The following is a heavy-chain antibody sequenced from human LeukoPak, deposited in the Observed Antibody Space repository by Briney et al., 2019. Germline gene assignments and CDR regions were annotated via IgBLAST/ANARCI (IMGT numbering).Heavy chain of an antibody. V-gene: IGHV5-51*01. D-gene: IGHD2-21*02. Sequence: AGESLKISCKGSGYSFTSYWIGWVRQMPGKGLEWMGIIYPSDSDTRYSPPFQGQVTISADKSISTAYLQWNSLEASDSAIYYCARRGDSDFRIDWGQGTLVTVSS. CDR3: ARRGDSDFRID. J-gene: IGHJ4*02. CDR1: GYSFTSYW. CDR2: IYPSDSDT.